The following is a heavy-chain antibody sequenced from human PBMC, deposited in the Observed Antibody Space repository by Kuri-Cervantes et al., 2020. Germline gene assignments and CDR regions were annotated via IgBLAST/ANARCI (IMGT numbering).Heavy chain of an antibody. V-gene: IGHV4-38-2*01. D-gene: IGHD3-22*01. CDR1: GYSISSGYY. CDR3: VRVNYYESSGPWDYSFDV. CDR2: IYHSGST. Sequence: SETLSLTCAVSGYSISSGYYWGWIRQPPGKGLEWIGSIYHSGSTYYNPSLKSRVTISVDTSKNQFSLKLSSVTAADTAVYYCVRVNYYESSGPWDYSFDVWGQGTLVTVSS. J-gene: IGHJ4*02.